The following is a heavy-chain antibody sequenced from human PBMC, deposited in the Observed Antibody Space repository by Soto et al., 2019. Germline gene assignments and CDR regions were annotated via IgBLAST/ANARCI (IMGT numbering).Heavy chain of an antibody. Sequence: PGGSLRLSCAASGFTFSSYGMHWVRQAPGKGLEWVAVIWYDGSNKYYADSVKGRFTISRDNSKNTLYLQMNSLRAEDTAVYYCARDREGIAAAGHYYYYYGMDVWGQGTTVTVSS. D-gene: IGHD6-13*01. J-gene: IGHJ6*02. CDR1: GFTFSSYG. CDR2: IWYDGSNK. V-gene: IGHV3-33*01. CDR3: ARDREGIAAAGHYYYYYGMDV.